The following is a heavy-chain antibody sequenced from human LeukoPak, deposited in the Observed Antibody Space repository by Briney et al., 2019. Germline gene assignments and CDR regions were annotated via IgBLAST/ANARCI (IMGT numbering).Heavy chain of an antibody. CDR3: AKDEGPYCSSTSCYPDDY. CDR2: INTDGSST. V-gene: IGHV3-74*01. CDR1: GFTFSSYW. D-gene: IGHD2-2*01. J-gene: IGHJ4*02. Sequence: PGGSLRLSCAASGFTFSSYWMHWVRQAPGKGLVWVSRINTDGSSTSYADSVRGRFTISRDNSKNTLYLQMNSLRAEDTAVYYCAKDEGPYCSSTSCYPDDYWGQGTLVTVSS.